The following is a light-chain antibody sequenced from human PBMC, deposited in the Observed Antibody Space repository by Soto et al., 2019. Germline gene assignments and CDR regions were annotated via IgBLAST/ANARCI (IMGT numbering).Light chain of an antibody. CDR3: QQYDNHPLIT. Sequence: DIQMTQSPSTLSASVGDRVTITCRASQSLNNWLAWYQKKPGKAPKLLIYKVSSLDSGVASRFSGSGSGTEFTLPISSLQPHDVATYYCQQYDNHPLITFGQGTRLEIK. J-gene: IGKJ5*01. V-gene: IGKV1-5*03. CDR2: KVS. CDR1: QSLNNW.